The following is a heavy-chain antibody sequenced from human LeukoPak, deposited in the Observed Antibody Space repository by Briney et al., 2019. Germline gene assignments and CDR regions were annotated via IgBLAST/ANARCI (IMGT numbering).Heavy chain of an antibody. D-gene: IGHD1-26*01. CDR1: GFTVSSSY. CDR3: ARFPVVGATTLYYFDY. J-gene: IGHJ4*02. V-gene: IGHV3-53*01. Sequence: GGSLRLSCAASGFTVSSSYMSWVRQAPGKGLEWVSVIYSGGSTYYADSVKGRFTISRDNSKNTLYLQMNSLRAEDTAVYYCARFPVVGATTLYYFDYWGQGTLVTVSS. CDR2: IYSGGST.